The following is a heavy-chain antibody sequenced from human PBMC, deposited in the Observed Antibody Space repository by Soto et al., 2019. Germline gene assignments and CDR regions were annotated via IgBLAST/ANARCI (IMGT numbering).Heavy chain of an antibody. D-gene: IGHD1-26*01. V-gene: IGHV3-15*01. CDR1: GFTFSNAW. J-gene: IGHJ4*02. CDR2: IKSKTDGGTT. CDR3: TTAPLNIVGATTYYFDY. Sequence: GGSLRLSCAASGFTFSNAWMSWVRQAPGKGLEWVGRIKSKTDGGTTDYAAPVKGRFTISRDDSKNTLYLQMNSLKTEDTAVYYCTTAPLNIVGATTYYFDYWGQGTLVTVSS.